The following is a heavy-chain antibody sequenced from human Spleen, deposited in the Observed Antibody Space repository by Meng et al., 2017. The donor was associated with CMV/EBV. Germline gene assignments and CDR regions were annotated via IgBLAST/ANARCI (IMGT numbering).Heavy chain of an antibody. CDR2: INPNSGGT. CDR1: GYTFTGYY. CDR3: ARDGIVVVPAAIPNYYYYGMDV. D-gene: IGHD2-2*02. Sequence: ASVKVSCKASGYTFTGYYMHWVRQAPGQGLEWMGWINPNSGGTNYAQKFQGRVTMTRDTSISTAYMELSRLRSDDTAVYYCARDGIVVVPAAIPNYYYYGMDVWGQGTTVTVSS. J-gene: IGHJ6*02. V-gene: IGHV1-2*02.